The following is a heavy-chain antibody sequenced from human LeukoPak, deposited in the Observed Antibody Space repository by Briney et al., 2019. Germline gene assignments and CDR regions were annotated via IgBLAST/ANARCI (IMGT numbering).Heavy chain of an antibody. CDR1: GGTFSSYA. D-gene: IGHD5-24*01. J-gene: IGHJ4*02. V-gene: IGHV1-69*05. CDR3: ARGDGYNYYYFEY. Sequence: SVKVSCKASGGTFSSYAISWVRQAPGQGLEWMGRIANYAQKFQGRVTITTDESTSTAYMELSSLRSEDTAVYYRARGDGYNYYYFEYWGQGTLVTVSS. CDR2: IA.